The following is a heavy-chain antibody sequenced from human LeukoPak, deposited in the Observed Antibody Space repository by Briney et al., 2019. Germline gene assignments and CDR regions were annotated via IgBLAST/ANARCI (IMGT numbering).Heavy chain of an antibody. D-gene: IGHD1-26*01. Sequence: GGSLRLSCAASGFTFSSYAMHWVRQAPGKGLEHVSAISSNGGSTYYANSVKGRFTISRDNSKNTLYLQMGSLRAEDMAVYYCARDRQVGATAYGAFDIWGQGTMVTVSS. V-gene: IGHV3-64*01. CDR1: GFTFSSYA. CDR3: ARDRQVGATAYGAFDI. CDR2: ISSNGGST. J-gene: IGHJ3*02.